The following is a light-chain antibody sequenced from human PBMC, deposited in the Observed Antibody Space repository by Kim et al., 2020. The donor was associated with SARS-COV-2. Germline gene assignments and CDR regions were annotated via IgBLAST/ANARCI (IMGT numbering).Light chain of an antibody. J-gene: IGKJ5*01. V-gene: IGKV1-9*01. CDR3: QQVNSYPIT. CDR2: GAS. CDR1: QVISSY. Sequence: GDRVTITCRASQVISSYLAWYQQKPGKAPKLLIYGASTLQNGVPSTFSGSGSGTEFTLTISSLQPEDFATYYCQQVNSYPITFGQGTRLEIK.